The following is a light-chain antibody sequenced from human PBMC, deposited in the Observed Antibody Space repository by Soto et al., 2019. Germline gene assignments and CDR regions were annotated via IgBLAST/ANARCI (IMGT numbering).Light chain of an antibody. CDR3: QQYNNWPPWT. Sequence: EIVMTQSPDTLSVSPGERATLSCRASQSVSTNLAWYQQKPGQAPRLLFYGASTRATGIAARFSGSGSGTEFTLTNSSLQSEDFAVYYCQQYNNWPPWTFGQGTKVDIK. CDR2: GAS. J-gene: IGKJ1*01. V-gene: IGKV3-15*01. CDR1: QSVSTN.